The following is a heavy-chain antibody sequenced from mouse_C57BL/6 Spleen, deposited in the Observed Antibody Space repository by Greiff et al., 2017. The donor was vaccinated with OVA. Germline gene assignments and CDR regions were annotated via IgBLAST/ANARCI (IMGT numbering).Heavy chain of an antibody. D-gene: IGHD2-4*01. CDR2: INPGSGGT. Sequence: VKLMESGAELVRPGISVKVSCKASGYAFTNYLIEWVKQRPGQGLEWIGVINPGSGGTNYNEKFKGKATLTADKSSSTAYMQLSSLTSEDSAVYFCARKVYYDYDLYFDVWGTGTTVTVSS. J-gene: IGHJ1*03. V-gene: IGHV1-54*01. CDR3: ARKVYYDYDLYFDV. CDR1: GYAFTNYL.